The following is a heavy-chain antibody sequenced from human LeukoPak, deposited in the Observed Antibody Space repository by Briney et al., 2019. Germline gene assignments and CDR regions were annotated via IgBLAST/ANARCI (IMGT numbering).Heavy chain of an antibody. J-gene: IGHJ5*02. Sequence: SETLSLTCVVSGDSISRGIYFCTWTRQARGDGLGWIGYIYHRGSTYYHPSCKSRVTRSVDTSKNQFSLKLSSVTAADTAVYYCAKLWCGELEGIRESWFDPWGQGTLVTVSS. V-gene: IGHV4-30-2*01. CDR3: AKLWCGELEGIRESWFDP. CDR1: GDSISRGIYF. D-gene: IGHD3-10*01. CDR2: IYHRGST.